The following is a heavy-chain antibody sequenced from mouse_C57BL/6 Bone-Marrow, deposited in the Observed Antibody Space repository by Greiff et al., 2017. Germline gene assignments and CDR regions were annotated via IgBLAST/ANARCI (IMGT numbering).Heavy chain of an antibody. D-gene: IGHD2-9*01. Sequence: EVQLQESGPELVKPGASVKMSCKASGYTFTDYNMHWVKQSHGKSLEWIGYINPNNGGTSYNQKFKGKATLPVNKSSSTAYMELRSLTSEDSAVYYCANDLLWLRRYYYAMDYWGQGNSVTVTS. CDR3: ANDLLWLRRYYYAMDY. CDR2: INPNNGGT. V-gene: IGHV1-22*01. J-gene: IGHJ4*01. CDR1: GYTFTDYN.